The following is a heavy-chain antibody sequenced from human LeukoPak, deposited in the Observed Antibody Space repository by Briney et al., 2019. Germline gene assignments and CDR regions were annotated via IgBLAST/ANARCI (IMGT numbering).Heavy chain of an antibody. CDR1: GYSFTIYY. J-gene: IGHJ5*02. V-gene: IGHV1-2*02. CDR2: INPDTGGT. CDR3: ARDLQQLKHSWFDP. D-gene: IGHD6-13*01. Sequence: ASVKVSCEASGYSFTIYYLHWLRQAPGQGLEWMGWINPDTGGTYYAQKFKGRVTISRDTSINTAYMEVSRLTSDDTAVYYCARDLQQLKHSWFDPWGQGTLVTVSS.